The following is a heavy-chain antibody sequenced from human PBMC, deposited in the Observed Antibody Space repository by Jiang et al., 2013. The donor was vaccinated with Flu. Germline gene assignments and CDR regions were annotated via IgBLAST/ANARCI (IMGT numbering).Heavy chain of an antibody. CDR2: IYYSGST. J-gene: IGHJ3*02. Sequence: PGLVKPSETLSLTCTVSGGSISSYYWSWIRQPPGKGLEWIGYIYYSGSTNYNPSLKSRVTISVDTSKNQFSLKLSSVTAADTAVYYCARVEDYGDYDAFDIWGQGTMVTVSS. CDR3: ARVEDYGDYDAFDI. D-gene: IGHD4-17*01. CDR1: GGSISSYY. V-gene: IGHV4-59*01.